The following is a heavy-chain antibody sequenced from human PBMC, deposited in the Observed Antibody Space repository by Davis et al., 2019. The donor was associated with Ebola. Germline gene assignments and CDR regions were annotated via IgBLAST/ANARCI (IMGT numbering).Heavy chain of an antibody. CDR1: GFTFSSYA. V-gene: IGHV3-23*01. CDR2: LTGSGYTT. D-gene: IGHD3-10*01. CDR3: ARGLLWFKTYYYGMDV. Sequence: GESLKISCAASGFTFSSYAMSWVRQAPGEGLEWVSTLTGSGYTTDYADSVKGRFTISRDNFKDTMYLQMNSLRAEDTAVYYCARGLLWFKTYYYGMDVWGQGTTVTVSS. J-gene: IGHJ6*02.